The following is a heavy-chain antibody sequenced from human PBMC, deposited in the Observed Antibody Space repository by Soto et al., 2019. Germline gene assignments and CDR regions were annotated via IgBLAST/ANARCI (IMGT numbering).Heavy chain of an antibody. CDR2: VYYTGST. Sequence: SETLSLTCTVSGASISSSNYYWGWVRQPPGKGLEWIGNVYYTGSTFYNPSLKSRVTISVDTSRNQFSLKLNSVTAADTAVYYCARHYRLPQTENWFDPWGLGTLVTVSS. CDR1: GASISSSNYY. V-gene: IGHV4-39*01. CDR3: ARHYRLPQTENWFDP. J-gene: IGHJ5*02. D-gene: IGHD3-16*02.